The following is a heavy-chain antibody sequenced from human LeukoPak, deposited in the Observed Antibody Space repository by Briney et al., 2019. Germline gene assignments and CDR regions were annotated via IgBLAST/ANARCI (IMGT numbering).Heavy chain of an antibody. Sequence: PSQTLSLTCTVSGGSISSGSYYWSWIRQPAGKGLEWIGRIYTSWSTNYNPSLKSRVTISVDTSKNQFSLKLSSVTAADTAVYYCARDTCGGDCYPKINWFDPWGQGTLVTVSS. D-gene: IGHD2-21*02. CDR2: IYTSWST. V-gene: IGHV4-61*02. CDR1: GGSISSGSYY. J-gene: IGHJ5*02. CDR3: ARDTCGGDCYPKINWFDP.